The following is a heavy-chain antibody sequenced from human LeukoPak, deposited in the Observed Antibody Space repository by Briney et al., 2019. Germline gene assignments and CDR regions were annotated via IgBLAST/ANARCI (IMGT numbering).Heavy chain of an antibody. Sequence: SETLSLTCAVYGGSFSGYYWSWIRQPPGKGLEWLGEINHSGSTNYNPSLKSRVTISVDTSKNQFSLKLSSVTAADTAVYYCARAYLSSSWPKDAFDIWGQGTMVTVSS. V-gene: IGHV4-34*01. CDR2: INHSGST. J-gene: IGHJ3*02. D-gene: IGHD6-13*01. CDR1: GGSFSGYY. CDR3: ARAYLSSSWPKDAFDI.